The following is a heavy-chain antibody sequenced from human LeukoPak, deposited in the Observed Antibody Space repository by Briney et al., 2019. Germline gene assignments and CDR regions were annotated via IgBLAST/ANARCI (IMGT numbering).Heavy chain of an antibody. CDR3: ARMSGSRLPGN. CDR1: GFTFSSNY. J-gene: IGHJ4*02. V-gene: IGHV3-48*01. Sequence: GGSLRLSCAASGFTFSSNYMNWVRQAPGKGLEWVSYISNSGSAKYYAASVKGRFTISRDNGKNSLYLQMNSLRAEDTAVYYCARMSGSRLPGNWGQGTLVTVSS. D-gene: IGHD3-3*01. CDR2: ISNSGSAK.